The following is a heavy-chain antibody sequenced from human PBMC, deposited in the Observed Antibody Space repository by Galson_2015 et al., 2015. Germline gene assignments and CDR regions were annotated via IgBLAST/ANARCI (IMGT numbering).Heavy chain of an antibody. CDR2: ISYDGSNK. CDR3: AKEDYAKGVAASCGGGGFDS. D-gene: IGHD2-15*01. Sequence: SLRLSCAASGFTFSSYGMHWVRQAPGKGLEWVAVISYDGSNKYYADSVKGRFTISRDNSKNTLYLQMNSLRAEDTAVYYCAKEDYAKGVAASCGGGGFDSWGQGTLVTVSS. CDR1: GFTFSSYG. J-gene: IGHJ5*01. V-gene: IGHV3-30*18.